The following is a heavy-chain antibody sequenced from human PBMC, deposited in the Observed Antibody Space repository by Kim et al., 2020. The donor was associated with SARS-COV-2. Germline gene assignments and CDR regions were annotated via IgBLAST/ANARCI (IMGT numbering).Heavy chain of an antibody. CDR3: AREEYDILTGQTTGGCDY. CDR2: IYYSGST. Sequence: SETLSLTCTVSGGSISSGGYYWSWIRQHPGKGLEWIGYIYYSGSTYYNPSLKSRVTISVDTSKNQFSLKLSSVTAADTAVYYCAREEYDILTGQTTGGCDYWGQGTLGTVSS. CDR1: GGSISSGGYY. D-gene: IGHD3-9*01. V-gene: IGHV4-31*03. J-gene: IGHJ4*02.